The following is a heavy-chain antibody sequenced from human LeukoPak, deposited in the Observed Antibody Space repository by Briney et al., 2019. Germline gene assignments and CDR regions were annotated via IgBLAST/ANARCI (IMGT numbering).Heavy chain of an antibody. CDR2: VNPNSGGT. V-gene: IGHV1-2*02. D-gene: IGHD3-22*01. CDR1: GYAFTGYY. Sequence: ASVKVSCKASGYAFTGYYMHWVRQAPGQGLEWMGWVNPNSGGTNYAQKFQGRVTMTRDTSISTAYMELSRLRSDDTAVYYCARDHQYYYDSSGYPDYWGQGTLVTVSS. J-gene: IGHJ4*02. CDR3: ARDHQYYYDSSGYPDY.